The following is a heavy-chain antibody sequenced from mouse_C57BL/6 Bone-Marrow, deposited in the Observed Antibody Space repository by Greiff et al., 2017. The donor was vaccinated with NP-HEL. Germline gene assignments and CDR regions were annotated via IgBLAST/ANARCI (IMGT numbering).Heavy chain of an antibody. D-gene: IGHD2-2*01. CDR1: GYAFTNYL. J-gene: IGHJ2*01. CDR3: ARLGMGGYPYYFDY. CDR2: INPGSGGT. Sequence: VQLQQSGAELVRPGTSVKVSCKASGYAFTNYLIEWVKQRPGQGLEWIGVINPGSGGTNYNEKFKGKATLTADKSSSTAYMQLSSLTSEDSAVYFCARLGMGGYPYYFDYWGQGTTLTVSS. V-gene: IGHV1-54*01.